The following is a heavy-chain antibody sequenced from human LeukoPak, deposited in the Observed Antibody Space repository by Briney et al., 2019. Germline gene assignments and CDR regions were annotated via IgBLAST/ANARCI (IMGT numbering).Heavy chain of an antibody. CDR3: ARGQPVTLDAFDI. J-gene: IGHJ3*02. CDR2: IHYSGST. CDR1: GGSISTYY. V-gene: IGHV4-59*01. Sequence: KASETLSLTCTVSGGSISTYYWSWIRQPPGKGLEWIGYIHYSGSTSYNPSLKSPVTISVDTSKNQFSLRLRSVTAADTAVYYCARGQPVTLDAFDIWGQGTKVIVSS. D-gene: IGHD4-17*01.